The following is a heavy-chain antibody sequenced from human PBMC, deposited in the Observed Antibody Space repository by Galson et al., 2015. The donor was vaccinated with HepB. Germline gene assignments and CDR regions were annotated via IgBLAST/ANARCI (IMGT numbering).Heavy chain of an antibody. CDR2: ISYDGSNK. D-gene: IGHD2-15*01. J-gene: IGHJ3*02. Sequence: SLRLSCAASGFTFSSYAMHWVRQAPGKGLEWVAVISYDGSNKYYADSVKGRFTISRDNAKNTQYLQMNSLRDEDTAVYYCVRGGEYCSGGSCPPDDTFDIWGQGTMVTVSS. CDR1: GFTFSSYA. CDR3: VRGGEYCSGGSCPPDDTFDI. V-gene: IGHV3-30-3*01.